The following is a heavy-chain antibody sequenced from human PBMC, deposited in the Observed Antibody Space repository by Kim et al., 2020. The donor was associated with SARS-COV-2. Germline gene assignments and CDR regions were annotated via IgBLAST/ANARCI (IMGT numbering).Heavy chain of an antibody. CDR3: ARGGSGTVLRASKYYFDY. CDR1: GGSFSGYY. D-gene: IGHD3-3*01. CDR2: INHSGST. J-gene: IGHJ4*02. V-gene: IGHV4-34*01. Sequence: SETLSLTCAVYGGSFSGYYWSWIRQPPGKGLEWIGEINHSGSTNYNPSLKSRVTISVDTSKNQFSLKLSSVTAADTAVYYCARGGSGTVLRASKYYFDYWGQGTLVTVSS.